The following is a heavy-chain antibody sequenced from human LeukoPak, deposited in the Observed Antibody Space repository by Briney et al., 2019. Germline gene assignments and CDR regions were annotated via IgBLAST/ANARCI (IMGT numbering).Heavy chain of an antibody. J-gene: IGHJ4*02. V-gene: IGHV4-59*01. CDR3: ARYYCPNGVCQGFDY. CDR2: IHSNGRT. CDR1: GGSISGYY. Sequence: PSETLSLTCSVSGGSISGYYWSWIRQPPGKGLEGMGYIHSNGRTNSNPSLKSGVTISVATFKNQFSLNLISVTAADTAVYSCARYYCPNGVCQGFDYWGQGTLVTVSS. D-gene: IGHD2-8*01.